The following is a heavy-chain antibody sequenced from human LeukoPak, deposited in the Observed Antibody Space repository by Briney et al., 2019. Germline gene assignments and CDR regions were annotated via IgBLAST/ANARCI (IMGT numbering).Heavy chain of an antibody. Sequence: ASVKVSCKASGGTFSSYAISWVRQAPGQGLEWMGWISAYNGNTNYAQKLQGRVTMTTDTSTSTAYMELRSLRSDDTDVYYCARADGDYDGYWGQGTLVTVSS. CDR2: ISAYNGNT. J-gene: IGHJ4*02. CDR3: ARADGDYDGY. V-gene: IGHV1-18*01. CDR1: GGTFSSYA. D-gene: IGHD4-17*01.